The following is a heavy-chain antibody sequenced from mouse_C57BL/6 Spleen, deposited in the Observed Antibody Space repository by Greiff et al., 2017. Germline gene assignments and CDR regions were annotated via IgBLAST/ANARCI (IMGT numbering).Heavy chain of an antibody. CDR2: ISYDGSN. CDR3: ARWGPKGWFAY. CDR1: GYSITSGYY. Sequence: EVKLVESGPGLVKPSQSLSLTCSVTGYSITSGYYWNWIRQFPGNKLEWMGYISYDGSNNYNPSLKNRISITRDTSKNQFFLKLNSVTTEDTATYYCARWGPKGWFAYWGQGTLVTVSA. J-gene: IGHJ3*01. V-gene: IGHV3-6*01.